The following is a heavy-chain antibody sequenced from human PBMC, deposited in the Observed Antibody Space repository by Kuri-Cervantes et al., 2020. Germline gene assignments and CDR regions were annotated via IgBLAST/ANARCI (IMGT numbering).Heavy chain of an antibody. CDR3: ARELDYYGSGSYYMDDH. V-gene: IGHV4-34*01. Sequence: ESLKISCAVYGGSFSGYYWSWIRQPPGKGLEWIGEINHSGSTNYNPSLKSRVTISVDTSKNQFSLKLSSVTAADTAVYYCARELDYYGSGSYYMDDHWGQGTLVTVSS. D-gene: IGHD3-10*01. CDR1: GGSFSGYY. CDR2: INHSGST. J-gene: IGHJ5*02.